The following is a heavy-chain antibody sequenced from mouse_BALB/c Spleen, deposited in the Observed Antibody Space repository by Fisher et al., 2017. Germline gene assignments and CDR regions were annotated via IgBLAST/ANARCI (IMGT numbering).Heavy chain of an antibody. V-gene: IGHV1-26*01. Sequence: KFKGKATLTVDKSSSTAYMELRSLTSEDSAVYYCARGYFDYWGQGTTLTVSS. CDR3: ARGYFDY. J-gene: IGHJ2*01.